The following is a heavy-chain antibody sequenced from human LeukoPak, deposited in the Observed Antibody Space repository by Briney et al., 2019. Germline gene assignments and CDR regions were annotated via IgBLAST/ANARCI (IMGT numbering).Heavy chain of an antibody. J-gene: IGHJ3*02. D-gene: IGHD5-12*01. Sequence: GESLKISCKGSGYSFTSYWIGWVRQMPGKGLEWMGIIYPGDSDTRYSPSFQGQVTIPADKSISTAYLQWSSLKASDTAMYYCARLGIVATTGGAFDIWGQGTMVTVSS. CDR1: GYSFTSYW. CDR2: IYPGDSDT. CDR3: ARLGIVATTGGAFDI. V-gene: IGHV5-51*01.